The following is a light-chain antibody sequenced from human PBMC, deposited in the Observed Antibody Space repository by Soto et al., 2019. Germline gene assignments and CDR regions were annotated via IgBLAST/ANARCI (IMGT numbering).Light chain of an antibody. CDR1: QTTNNY. J-gene: IGKJ2*01. CDR2: AAS. V-gene: IGKV1-39*01. CDR3: QQSYSMPYA. Sequence: QMTQSPSCLSASVGDRVTITCRASQTTNNYLNWYQLKKGKAPKXXIYAASTLQTGVPSRFTGSGYGTDFNLTIISLQTEDYATYFCQQSYSMPYAFGPGTKVDIK.